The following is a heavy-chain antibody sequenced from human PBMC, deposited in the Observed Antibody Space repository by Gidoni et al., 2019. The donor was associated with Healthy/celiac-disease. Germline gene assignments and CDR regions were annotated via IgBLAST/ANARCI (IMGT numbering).Heavy chain of an antibody. CDR2: IIPILGIA. D-gene: IGHD2-21*02. J-gene: IGHJ4*02. CDR1: GGTFSSYT. CDR3: AREWYGYCGGDCYSVFDY. Sequence: QVQLVQSGAEVKKPGSSVKVSCKASGGTFSSYTISWVRQAPGQGLEWMGRIIPILGIANYAQKFQGRVTITVDKSTSTAYMELSSLRSEDTAVYYCAREWYGYCGGDCYSVFDYWGQGTLVTVSS. V-gene: IGHV1-69*08.